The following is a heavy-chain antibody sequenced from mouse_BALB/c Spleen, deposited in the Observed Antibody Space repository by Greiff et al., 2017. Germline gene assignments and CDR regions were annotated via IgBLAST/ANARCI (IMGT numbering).Heavy chain of an antibody. CDR3: ARAGTWGFAY. V-gene: IGHV3-2*02. J-gene: IGHJ3*01. CDR1: GYSITSDYV. D-gene: IGHD4-1*01. CDR2: ISYSGST. Sequence: VQLKESGPGLVKPSQSLSLTCTVTGYSITSDYVWNWIRQLPGNKLEWMGYISYSGSTSYNPTLKSRITITRDTSKNQFFLQLNSVATEATATYDCARAGTWGFAYWGQGTLVTVSA.